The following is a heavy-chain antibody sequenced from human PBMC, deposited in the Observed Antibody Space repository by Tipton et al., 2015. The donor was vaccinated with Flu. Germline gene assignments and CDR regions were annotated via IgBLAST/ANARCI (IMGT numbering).Heavy chain of an antibody. Sequence: GLVKPSETLSLTCAVYGGSFSGYYWSWIRQPPGKGLEWIGEINHSGSTNYNPSLKSRLTISVDTSKNQFSLRLTSVTAADTAVYYCACLMGATGHSFDIWGQGTLVNVSS. D-gene: IGHD1-26*01. J-gene: IGHJ3*02. CDR3: ACLMGATGHSFDI. V-gene: IGHV4-34*01. CDR2: INHSGST. CDR1: GGSFSGYY.